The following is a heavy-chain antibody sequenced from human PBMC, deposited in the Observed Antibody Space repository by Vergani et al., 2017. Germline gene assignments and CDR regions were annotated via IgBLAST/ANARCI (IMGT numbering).Heavy chain of an antibody. Sequence: QVQLQESGPGLVKPSETLSLTCTVSGYSIRTNYYWGWIRQPPGKGLEWIGSINHSGSTYYNPSLKSRITMSVDTSKNQFSLRLSSVTAADTAMYYCARVFLSVATIGGPFDYWGQGTLVTVSS. J-gene: IGHJ4*02. D-gene: IGHD5-12*01. CDR3: ARVFLSVATIGGPFDY. V-gene: IGHV4-38-2*02. CDR1: GYSIRTNYY. CDR2: INHSGST.